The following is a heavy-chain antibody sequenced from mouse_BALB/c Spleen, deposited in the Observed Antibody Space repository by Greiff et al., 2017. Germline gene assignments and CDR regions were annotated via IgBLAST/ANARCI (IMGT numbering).Heavy chain of an antibody. D-gene: IGHD2-14*01. CDR2: ISDGGSYT. CDR3: ASYRYYDRDY. V-gene: IGHV5-4*02. J-gene: IGHJ4*01. Sequence: EVKLVESGGGLVKPGGSLKLSCAASGFTFSDYYMYWVRQTPEKRLEWVATISDGGSYTYYPDSVKGRFTISRDNAKNNLYLQMSSLKSEDTAMYYCASYRYYDRDYWGQGTSVTVSS. CDR1: GFTFSDYY.